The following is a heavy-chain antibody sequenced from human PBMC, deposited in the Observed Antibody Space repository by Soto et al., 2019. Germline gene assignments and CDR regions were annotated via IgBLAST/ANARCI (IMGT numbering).Heavy chain of an antibody. V-gene: IGHV1-46*01. CDR3: ARCSGGTCYASYAFDI. Sequence: GASVKVSCKASGYTFTSYYMHWVRQAPGQGLEWMGIINPSNGNTRYAQKFQGRVTMTTDTSTSTAYMELRSLMYDDTAVYYCARCSGGTCYASYAFDIWGQGTMVTVSS. J-gene: IGHJ3*02. CDR2: INPSNGNT. CDR1: GYTFTSYY. D-gene: IGHD2-15*01.